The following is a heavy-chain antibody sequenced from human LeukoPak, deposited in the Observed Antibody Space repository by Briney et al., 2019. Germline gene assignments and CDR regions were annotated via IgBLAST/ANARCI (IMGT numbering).Heavy chain of an antibody. V-gene: IGHV3-30*02. D-gene: IGHD2-2*01. CDR1: GFSFSSYA. Sequence: PGGSLRLSCAASGFSFSSYAMHWVRQAPGKGLEWVAFIRYDGSNKYYADSVKGRFTISRDNSKNTLYLQMNSLRAEDTAVYYCAKEMEYQLLGEGAFDIWGQGTMVTVSS. CDR2: IRYDGSNK. J-gene: IGHJ3*02. CDR3: AKEMEYQLLGEGAFDI.